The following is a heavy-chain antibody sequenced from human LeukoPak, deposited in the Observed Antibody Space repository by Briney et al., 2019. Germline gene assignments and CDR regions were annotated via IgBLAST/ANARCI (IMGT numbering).Heavy chain of an antibody. D-gene: IGHD1-26*01. V-gene: IGHV1-18*01. Sequence: ASVKVSCKASGYTFTSYGISWVRQAPGQGLEWMGWISAYNGNTNFAQKLQGRVTMTTDTSTSTAYMELRSLRSDDTAVYYCARERSGCYSFDYWGQGTLVTVSS. CDR2: ISAYNGNT. J-gene: IGHJ4*02. CDR1: GYTFTSYG. CDR3: ARERSGCYSFDY.